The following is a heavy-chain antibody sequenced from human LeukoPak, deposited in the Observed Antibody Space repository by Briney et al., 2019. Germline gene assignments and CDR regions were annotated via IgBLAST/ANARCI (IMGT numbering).Heavy chain of an antibody. J-gene: IGHJ3*01. D-gene: IGHD1-7*01. CDR2: IYYSGTT. V-gene: IGHV4-39*07. CDR3: ARVGYNWNLWFDF. CDR1: GGSNSNNSYY. Sequence: SETLSLTCTVSGGSNSNNSYYWGWIRQPPGKGLEWIGSIYYSGTTYYNPSLKSRVTISVDTSKNQFSLKVNSVTAADTAVYYCARVGYNWNLWFDFWGQGTTVTVSS.